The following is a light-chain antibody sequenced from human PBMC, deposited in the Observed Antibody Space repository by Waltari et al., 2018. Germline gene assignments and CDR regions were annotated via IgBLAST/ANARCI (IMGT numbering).Light chain of an antibody. Sequence: QSALTQPASVSGSPGQSITISCTGTSSDIGSHNISSWSQQHPSKAPKRMIYEVSKRPSGVSNRFSGSKSGNRASLTISGLQAEDEADYYCCSYAGSSTLDVVFGGGTKLTVL. J-gene: IGLJ2*01. V-gene: IGLV2-23*02. CDR2: EVS. CDR3: CSYAGSSTLDVV. CDR1: SSDIGSHNI.